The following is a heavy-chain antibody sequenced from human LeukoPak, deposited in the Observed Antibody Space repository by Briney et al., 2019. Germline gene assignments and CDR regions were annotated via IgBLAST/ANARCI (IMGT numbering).Heavy chain of an antibody. V-gene: IGHV3-53*01. CDR2: IYSGGST. D-gene: IGHD3-16*02. J-gene: IGHJ5*02. CDR3: ARVRFGESSNWFDP. CDR1: GFTVSSNY. Sequence: PGGSLRLSCAASGFTVSSNYMSWVRQAPGKGLEWVSVIYSGGSTYYADSVKGRFTISRDNSKKTLYLQMNSLRAEDTAVYYCARVRFGESSNWFDPWGQGTLVTVSS.